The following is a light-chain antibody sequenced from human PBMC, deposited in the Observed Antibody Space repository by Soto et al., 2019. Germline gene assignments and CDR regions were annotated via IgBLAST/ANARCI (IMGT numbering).Light chain of an antibody. V-gene: IGKV1-5*03. CDR1: QSVDTC. J-gene: IGKJ1*01. Sequence: DIQMTQSPSTLSASVGDRVTITCRASQSVDTCLAWYQQKPGKAPHLLIYKASSLETGAPSRFSGSGSVTEFTLTISSLQPDDFETYYCQQFYRYPWTCGQGTKVEIK. CDR3: QQFYRYPWT. CDR2: KAS.